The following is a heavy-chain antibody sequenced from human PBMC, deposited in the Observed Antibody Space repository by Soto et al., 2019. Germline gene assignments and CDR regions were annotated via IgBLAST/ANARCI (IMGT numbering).Heavy chain of an antibody. CDR1: GGSISSYY. CDR2: IYYSGST. Sequence: SETLSLTCTVSGGSISSYYWSWIRQPPGKGLEWIGYIYYSGSTNYNPSLKSRVTISVDTSKNQFSLKLSSVTAADTAVYYCAGRDGYNSGFDYWGQGTMVTVS. CDR3: AGRDGYNSGFDY. V-gene: IGHV4-59*01. J-gene: IGHJ4*02. D-gene: IGHD5-12*01.